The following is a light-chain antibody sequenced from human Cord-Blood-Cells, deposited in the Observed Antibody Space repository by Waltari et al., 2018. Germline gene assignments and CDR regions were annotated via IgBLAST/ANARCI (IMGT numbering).Light chain of an antibody. J-gene: IGLJ1*01. Sequence: QSALTQPPSASGSPGQSVTISCTGTSRDVGGYNNVSWYQQHPGKAPKLMIYEVSKRPSGVPDRFSGSKSGNTASLTVSGLQAEDEADYYCSSYAGSNNYVFGTGTKVTVL. V-gene: IGLV2-8*01. CDR3: SSYAGSNNYV. CDR1: SRDVGGYNN. CDR2: EVS.